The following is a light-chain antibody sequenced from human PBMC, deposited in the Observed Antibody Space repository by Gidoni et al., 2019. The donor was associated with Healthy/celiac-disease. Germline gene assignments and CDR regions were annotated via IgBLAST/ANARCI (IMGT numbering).Light chain of an antibody. Sequence: EIVLTQSPATLSLSPGERATLSCRASQSVSSYLAWYQQKPGQAPRLLIYDASNRAAGIPARFSGSESGTDFTLTISSLEPEDFAVYCCQQRSNWPPFTFGPGTKVDIK. CDR3: QQRSNWPPFT. CDR1: QSVSSY. J-gene: IGKJ3*01. V-gene: IGKV3-11*01. CDR2: DAS.